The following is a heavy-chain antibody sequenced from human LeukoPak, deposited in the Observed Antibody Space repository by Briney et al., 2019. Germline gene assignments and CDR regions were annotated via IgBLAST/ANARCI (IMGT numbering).Heavy chain of an antibody. CDR1: RFTFISYA. D-gene: IGHD5-18*01. Sequence: GGALRLSCAASRFTFISYAMSWVRQAPGKGLDWVSTLSVSGATTYYADSAKGRFAISRDNSKNTLFLQMNSLRAGDTAVCYCAKVGPRIQLWSPIDYGGQGTLVTVSS. J-gene: IGHJ4*02. V-gene: IGHV3-23*01. CDR2: LSVSGATT. CDR3: AKVGPRIQLWSPIDY.